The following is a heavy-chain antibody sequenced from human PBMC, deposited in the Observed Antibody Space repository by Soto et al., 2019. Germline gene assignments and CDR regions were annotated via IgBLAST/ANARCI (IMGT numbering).Heavy chain of an antibody. V-gene: IGHV1-69*13. D-gene: IGHD3-10*01. Sequence: SVKVSCKASGYTFTGYYMHWVRQAPGQGLEWMGGIIPVFGTPNYAEKFQGRVTITADESSSTVHMELSSLRSEDTAVYYCARGLYSSSGTYYKFESWGPGTQVTVSS. CDR3: ARGLYSSSGTYYKFES. CDR1: GYTFTGYY. J-gene: IGHJ4*02. CDR2: IIPVFGTP.